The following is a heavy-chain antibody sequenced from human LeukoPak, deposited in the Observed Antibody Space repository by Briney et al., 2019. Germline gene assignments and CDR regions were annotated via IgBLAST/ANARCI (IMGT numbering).Heavy chain of an antibody. CDR3: AKATGNLGN. J-gene: IGHJ4*02. D-gene: IGHD1-1*01. V-gene: IGHV3-23*01. CDR1: GFTLSSYA. Sequence: GGSLRLSCAAPGFTLSSYAMSWVRQAPGKGLEWVSTISNSDDNTYYADSVKGRFTISRDNSKSTLYLQMISLTAEDTAIYYCAKATGNLGNWGQGTLVTVSS. CDR2: ISNSDDNT.